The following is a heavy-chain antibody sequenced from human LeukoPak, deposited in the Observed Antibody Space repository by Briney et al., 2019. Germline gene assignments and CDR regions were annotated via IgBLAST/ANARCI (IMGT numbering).Heavy chain of an antibody. D-gene: IGHD1-26*01. Sequence: PSETLSLTCSVSGGSISSGSYYWSWIRQPAGKGLEWIGRIYTSGSTHNNPSPKSRVTISVDTSKNQFSLKLSSVTAADTAVYYCARESGSYYLGAFDIWGRGTMVTVSS. CDR1: GGSISSGSYY. CDR3: ARESGSYYLGAFDI. V-gene: IGHV4-61*02. CDR2: IYTSGST. J-gene: IGHJ3*02.